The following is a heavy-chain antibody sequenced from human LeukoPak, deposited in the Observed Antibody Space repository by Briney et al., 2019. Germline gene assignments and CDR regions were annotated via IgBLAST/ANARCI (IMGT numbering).Heavy chain of an antibody. CDR2: LSGSGGST. Sequence: GGSLRLSCAASGFTFSSYAMSWVRQAPGKGLEWVSALSGSGGSTYYADSVKGRFTISRDNSKNTLYLQMNSLRAEDTAVYYCAKASGYSYFTYYYDSSGTSDYWGQGTLVTVSS. CDR1: GFTFSSYA. V-gene: IGHV3-23*01. J-gene: IGHJ4*02. D-gene: IGHD3-22*01. CDR3: AKASGYSYFTYYYDSSGTSDY.